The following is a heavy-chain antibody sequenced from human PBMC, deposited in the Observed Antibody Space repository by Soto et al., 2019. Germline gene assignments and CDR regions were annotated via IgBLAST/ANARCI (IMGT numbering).Heavy chain of an antibody. D-gene: IGHD2-2*01. J-gene: IGHJ6*02. CDR1: GFTFSSYG. CDR2: IGYDGSNK. V-gene: IGHV3-30*18. CDR3: AKDEDIVVVPAAKSCYYYYGMGV. Sequence: PGGSLRLSCAASGFTFSSYGMPWVRQAPGKGLEWVAVIGYDGSNKYYADSVKGRFTISRGNSKNTLYLQMTSLRAEATAVYYCAKDEDIVVVPAAKSCYYYYGMGVWGQGTTVTVSS.